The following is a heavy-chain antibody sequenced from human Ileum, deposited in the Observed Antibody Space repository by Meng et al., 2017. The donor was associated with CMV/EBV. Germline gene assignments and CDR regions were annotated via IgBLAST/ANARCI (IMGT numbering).Heavy chain of an antibody. J-gene: IGHJ4*02. CDR2: IHIGGTT. CDR1: SDSISRNY. D-gene: IGHD2-15*01. Sequence: VQLQEPGPVLVKPSETLSLTCTVSSDSISRNYWNWIRQPAGKGLESIGRIHIGGTTDYNPSLKSRVTMSVDTSKNQLSLKLTSVTAADTAVYYCARGYCSGATCYPYYFDYWGQGTLVTVSS. V-gene: IGHV4-4*07. CDR3: ARGYCSGATCYPYYFDY.